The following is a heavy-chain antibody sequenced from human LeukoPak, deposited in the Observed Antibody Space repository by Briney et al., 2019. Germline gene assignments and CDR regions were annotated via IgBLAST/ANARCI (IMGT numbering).Heavy chain of an antibody. CDR1: GGSFSGYY. CDR3: ARGNSQYYDFWSGYHPFDI. J-gene: IGHJ3*02. D-gene: IGHD3-3*01. CDR2: INHSGST. V-gene: IGHV4-34*01. Sequence: PSETLSLTCAVYGGSFSGYYWSWIRQPPGKGLEWIGEINHSGSTNYNPSLKSRVTISVDTSKNQFSLKLSSVTAADTAVYYCARGNSQYYDFWSGYHPFDIWAKGQWSPSLQ.